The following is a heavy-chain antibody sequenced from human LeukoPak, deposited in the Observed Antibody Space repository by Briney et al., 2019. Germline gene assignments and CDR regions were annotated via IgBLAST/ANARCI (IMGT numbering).Heavy chain of an antibody. J-gene: IGHJ4*02. Sequence: PSETLSLTCTVSGGSISRSSHYWGWIRQPPGKGLEWIGSSYYSGTTYYNPSLRSRVTTSVDTSKNQFSLKLSAVTAADTAVYYCATDTSMDPFWGQGTLVTVSS. CDR3: ATDTSMDPF. D-gene: IGHD5-18*01. CDR1: GGSISRSSHY. V-gene: IGHV4-39*01. CDR2: SYYSGTT.